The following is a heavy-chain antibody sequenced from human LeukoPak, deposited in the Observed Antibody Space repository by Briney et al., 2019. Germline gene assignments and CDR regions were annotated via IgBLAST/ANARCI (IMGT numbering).Heavy chain of an antibody. J-gene: IGHJ5*02. V-gene: IGHV4-61*02. Sequence: PSQTLSLTCTVSGGSISSGSYLWSWIRQSAGRGLEWIGRIDSSGNTNYNPSLKSRVIMSLDTSKNQFSLKLSSVTAADTAVYYCAREALPNGVWRVGWFDPWGQGTLVTVFS. CDR1: GGSISSGSYL. CDR3: AREALPNGVWRVGWFDP. CDR2: IDSSGNT. D-gene: IGHD2-8*01.